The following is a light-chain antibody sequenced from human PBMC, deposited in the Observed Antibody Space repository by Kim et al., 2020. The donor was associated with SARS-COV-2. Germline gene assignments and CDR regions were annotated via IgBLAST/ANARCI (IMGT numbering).Light chain of an antibody. Sequence: ASVGDRVTITCRASQGISKSLAWYQQRPGKAPTLLIYEASSLESGVPSRFSGTGSGTEFTLTISSLQPDDFATYYCQHYDNYPQTFGQGTKVDIK. J-gene: IGKJ1*01. V-gene: IGKV1-5*01. CDR3: QHYDNYPQT. CDR2: EAS. CDR1: QGISKS.